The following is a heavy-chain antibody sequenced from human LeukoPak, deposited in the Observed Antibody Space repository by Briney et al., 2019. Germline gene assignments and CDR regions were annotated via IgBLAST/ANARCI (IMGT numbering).Heavy chain of an antibody. Sequence: PGRSLRLSCAASGFTFSSYGMHWVRQAPGKGLEWVAVISYDGSNKYYADSVKGRFTISRDNSKNTLYLQMDSLRAEDTAVYYCAKDFGYYDSSGYYYPHGGDYWGQGTLVTVSS. CDR1: GFTFSSYG. CDR2: ISYDGSNK. CDR3: AKDFGYYDSSGYYYPHGGDY. D-gene: IGHD3-22*01. J-gene: IGHJ4*02. V-gene: IGHV3-30*18.